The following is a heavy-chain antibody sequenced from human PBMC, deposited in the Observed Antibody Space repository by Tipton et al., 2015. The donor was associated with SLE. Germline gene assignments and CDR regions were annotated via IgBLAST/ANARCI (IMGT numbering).Heavy chain of an antibody. J-gene: IGHJ5*02. V-gene: IGHV4-31*03. CDR3: ARDFCSGGTCGMLDP. CDR2: IESSGGI. D-gene: IGHD2-15*01. CDR1: GGSISSGGYY. Sequence: TLSLTCTGSGGSISSGGYYWSWIRQHPEKGLEWIGYIESSGGIYYNPSLKSRVSISIDTSKNQFLLNLNSVTAADTAVYFCARDFCSGGTCGMLDPWGQGTLVTVSS.